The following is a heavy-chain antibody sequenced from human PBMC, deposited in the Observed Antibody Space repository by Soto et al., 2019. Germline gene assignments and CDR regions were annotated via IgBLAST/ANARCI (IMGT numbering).Heavy chain of an antibody. Sequence: QVTLKESGPVLVKPTETLTLTCTVSGLSLSNAKLGVSWIRQPPGKALEWLAHIFSNDDKSYSTSLDRRLTIPKDTSKSQVVLTMANLDPVDLGTYYCELIKDCTRTDGFLASFDPRGQGTLVTVSS. CDR1: GLSLSNAKLG. D-gene: IGHD2-8*01. V-gene: IGHV2-26*01. CDR3: ELIKDCTRTDGFLASFDP. CDR2: IFSNDDK. J-gene: IGHJ5*02.